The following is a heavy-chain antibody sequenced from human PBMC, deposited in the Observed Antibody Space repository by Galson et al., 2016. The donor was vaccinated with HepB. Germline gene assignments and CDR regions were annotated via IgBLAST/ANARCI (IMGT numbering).Heavy chain of an antibody. Sequence: SLRLSCAASGFTFSSYAMNWVRQAPGKGLEWVSTISGSETTSYADSMQSRFTISSDNTKNTLLLQMNSLRVEDMAVYYCAKGSDYYGWGSYPYYFDYWGQGTLVTVSS. CDR2: ISGSETT. J-gene: IGHJ4*02. CDR3: AKGSDYYGWGSYPYYFDY. CDR1: GFTFSSYA. V-gene: IGHV3-23*01. D-gene: IGHD3-10*01.